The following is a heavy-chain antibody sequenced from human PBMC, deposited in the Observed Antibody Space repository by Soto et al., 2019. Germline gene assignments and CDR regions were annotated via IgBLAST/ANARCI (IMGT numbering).Heavy chain of an antibody. CDR3: ATSQKGYNWDYFDH. Sequence: SETLSLTCAVSGASISGSYYYWAWLRQSPGKGPEWIGSVFYTGFTSYNPSLESRVSVSVDTSKSQFSLKLSAVTAADTAVYYCATSQKGYNWDYFDHWGQGALVTVSS. CDR1: GASISGSYYY. D-gene: IGHD1-20*01. V-gene: IGHV4-39*01. J-gene: IGHJ4*02. CDR2: VFYTGFT.